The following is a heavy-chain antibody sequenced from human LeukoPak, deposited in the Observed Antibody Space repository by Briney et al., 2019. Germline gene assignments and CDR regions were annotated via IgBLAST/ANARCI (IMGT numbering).Heavy chain of an antibody. J-gene: IGHJ6*03. Sequence: GASVKVSCKASGYTFTGYYMHWVRHAPGQGHEWMGWINPNIGGTNYAQKFKGRVTMTRDTSISTAYMELSRLRSDDTAVYYCARDLRAARPPQYYYYYMDVWGKGTTVTVSS. V-gene: IGHV1-2*02. CDR2: INPNIGGT. CDR1: GYTFTGYY. CDR3: ARDLRAARPPQYYYYYMDV. D-gene: IGHD6-6*01.